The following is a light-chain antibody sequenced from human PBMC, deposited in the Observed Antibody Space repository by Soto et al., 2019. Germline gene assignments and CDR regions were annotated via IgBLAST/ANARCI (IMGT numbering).Light chain of an antibody. J-gene: IGKJ1*01. V-gene: IGKV3-15*01. CDR3: QQYNNWPPRT. CDR2: GAS. Sequence: EIVMTQSPATLSVSPGERATLSCRASQSVSSNLAWYQQKPGQAPRLLIYGASTRATGIPARFSGSGSGTEFTLTISSLQSEAFAVYYCQQYNNWPPRTFGQGTKVDIK. CDR1: QSVSSN.